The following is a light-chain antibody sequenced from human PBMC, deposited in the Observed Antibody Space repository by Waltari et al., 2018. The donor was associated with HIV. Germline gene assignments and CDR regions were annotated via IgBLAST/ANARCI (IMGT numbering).Light chain of an antibody. J-gene: IGLJ1*01. V-gene: IGLV1-51*01. CDR3: GTWDSSLSAFV. CDR2: DNN. CDR1: SSNIGNNY. Sequence: QSVLTQPPSVSASPGQRVTISCSGSSSNIGNNYLSWYKQLPRTAPKLLIYDNNKRPSGFPDRFSASKAGTSATLAITGFQTGDEADYYCGTWDSSLSAFVFGTGTTVTVL.